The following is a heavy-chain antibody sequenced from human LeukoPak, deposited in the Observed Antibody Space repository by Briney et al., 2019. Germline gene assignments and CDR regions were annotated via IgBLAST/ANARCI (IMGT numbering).Heavy chain of an antibody. J-gene: IGHJ4*02. D-gene: IGHD4-17*01. V-gene: IGHV3-53*01. CDR1: GFTVTDNY. CDR2: IYPDGRT. Sequence: PGGSLRLSCAVSGFTVTDNYMSWVRQAPGKGLQWVSVIYPDGRTYYADSVKGRFTISRDISRNTLLLQMNNLRADDTAVHYCARTNPVYGDHDYWGQGTLVTVSS. CDR3: ARTNPVYGDHDY.